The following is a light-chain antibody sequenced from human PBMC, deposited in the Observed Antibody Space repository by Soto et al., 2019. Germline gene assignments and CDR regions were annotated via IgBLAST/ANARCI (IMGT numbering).Light chain of an antibody. J-gene: IGLJ1*01. V-gene: IGLV1-44*01. Sequence: QSVLTQPPSASGTPGQRVTISCSGSSSNIGSNTVSWYQQLPGTAPKLLIYGNNQRPSGVPDRFSGSKSGTSASLAISGLQSEDEDDYYCAAWDDSLNGRYVFGTGTKLTVL. CDR3: AAWDDSLNGRYV. CDR1: SSNIGSNT. CDR2: GNN.